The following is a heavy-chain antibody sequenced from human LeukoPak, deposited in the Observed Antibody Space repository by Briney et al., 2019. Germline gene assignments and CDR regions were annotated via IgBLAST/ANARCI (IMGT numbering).Heavy chain of an antibody. CDR1: GGSISSYY. D-gene: IGHD3-10*01. CDR2: IYYSGST. Sequence: PSETLSLTCTVSGGSISSYYWSWIRQPPGEGLEWIGYIYYSGSTNYNPSLKSRVTTSVDTSKNQFSLKLSSVTAADTAVYYCARVSYYYDSGRLWFDPWGQGTLVTVSS. CDR3: ARVSYYYDSGRLWFDP. J-gene: IGHJ5*02. V-gene: IGHV4-59*01.